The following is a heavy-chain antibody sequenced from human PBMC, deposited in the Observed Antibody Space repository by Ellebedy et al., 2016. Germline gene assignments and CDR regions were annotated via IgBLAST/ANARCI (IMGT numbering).Heavy chain of an antibody. CDR2: IRSKADGGTT. CDR3: TRETSGYSAFIDY. V-gene: IGHV3-49*03. D-gene: IGHD5-12*01. J-gene: IGHJ4*02. Sequence: GESLKISXTASGLTSGDYAMNWFRQAPGKGLEWVSFIRSKADGGTTEYVASVKGRFTISRDDSKSIAYLQMNSLKTEDTAMYYCTRETSGYSAFIDYWGQGTLVTVSS. CDR1: GLTSGDYA.